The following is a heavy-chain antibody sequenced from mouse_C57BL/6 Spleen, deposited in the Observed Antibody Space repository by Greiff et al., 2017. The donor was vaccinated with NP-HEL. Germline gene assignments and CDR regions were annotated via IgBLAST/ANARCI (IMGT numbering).Heavy chain of an antibody. CDR1: GYTFTDYN. CDR2: INPNNGGT. J-gene: IGHJ2*01. D-gene: IGHD4-1*01. Sequence: DVKLQESGPELVKPGASVKMSCKASGYTFTDYNMHWVKQSHGKSLEWIGYINPNNGGTSYNQKFKGKATLTVDQSSSTAYMQLNSLTSEDSAVYYCARYELGFDYWGQGTTLTVSS. CDR3: ARYELGFDY. V-gene: IGHV1-22*01.